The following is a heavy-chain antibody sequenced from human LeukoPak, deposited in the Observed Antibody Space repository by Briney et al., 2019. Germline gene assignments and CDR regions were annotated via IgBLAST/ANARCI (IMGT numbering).Heavy chain of an antibody. J-gene: IGHJ4*02. V-gene: IGHV4-59*12. CDR2: IYHSGST. D-gene: IGHD1-1*01. Sequence: SETLSLTCTVSGGSIGSYYWAWIRQPPGKGLEWIGYIYHSGSTKYNPSLKSRVTISVDTSKNQFSLKLSSVTAADTAVYYCARDRGGGTNDYWGQGTLVTVSS. CDR3: ARDRGGGTNDY. CDR1: GGSIGSYY.